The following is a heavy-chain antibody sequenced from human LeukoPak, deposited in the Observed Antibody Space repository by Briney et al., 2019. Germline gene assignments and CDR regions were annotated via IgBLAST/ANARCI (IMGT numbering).Heavy chain of an antibody. J-gene: IGHJ4*02. CDR2: INTSNGVT. V-gene: IGHV1-2*02. CDR3: ARDRVGEAAPGVLDF. D-gene: IGHD2-8*01. CDR1: GYTFIEYH. Sequence: ASVKVSCKASGYTFIEYHLHWVRQAPGQGLEWMGWINTSNGVTNFAQTFRGRVALTRDTSIDTVYMDLTSLKFDDTAVYYCARDRVGEAAPGVLDFWGQGTLVSVSS.